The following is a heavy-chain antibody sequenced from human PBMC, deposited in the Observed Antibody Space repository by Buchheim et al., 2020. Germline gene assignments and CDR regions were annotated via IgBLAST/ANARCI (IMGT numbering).Heavy chain of an antibody. Sequence: QVQLVESGGGVVQPGRSLTLSCATSTFFNNYAMHWVRQAPGKGLEWVAVVSNDGRDKHHADSVKGRFIISRDNSRNTIFLQMNSLRTEDTAVYYCARDTSVSANYYFDYWGQGTL. CDR3: ARDTSVSANYYFDY. CDR2: VSNDGRDK. CDR1: TFFNNYA. D-gene: IGHD5/OR15-5a*01. J-gene: IGHJ4*02. V-gene: IGHV3-30*01.